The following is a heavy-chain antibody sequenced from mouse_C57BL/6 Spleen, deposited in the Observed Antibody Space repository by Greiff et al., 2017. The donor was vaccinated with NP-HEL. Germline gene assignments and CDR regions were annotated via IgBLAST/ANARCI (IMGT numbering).Heavy chain of an antibody. D-gene: IGHD1-1*01. J-gene: IGHJ1*03. CDR2: INPYNGDT. Sequence: EVQLQQSGPELVKPGDSVKISCKASGYSFTGYFMNWVMQSHGKSLEWIGRINPYNGDTFYNQKFKGKATLTVDKSSSTAHMELRSLTSEDSAVYYWARDENYGSTWYFDVWGTGTTVTVSS. V-gene: IGHV1-20*01. CDR3: ARDENYGSTWYFDV. CDR1: GYSFTGYF.